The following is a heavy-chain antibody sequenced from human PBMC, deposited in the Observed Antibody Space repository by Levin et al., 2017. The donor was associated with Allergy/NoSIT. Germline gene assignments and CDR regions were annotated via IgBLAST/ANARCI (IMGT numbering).Heavy chain of an antibody. J-gene: IGHJ3*02. CDR2: IYWDDDK. CDR3: AQKQHRSGWADDAFDS. CDR1: GFSLSTSGVG. D-gene: IGHD6-19*01. Sequence: ASGPTLVKPTQTLTLTCTFSGFSLSTSGVGVGWIRQPPGKALEWLALIYWDDDKRYSPSLKSRLTITKDTSKNQVVRTMTNMDPVDTATYYCAQKQHRSGWADDAFDSWGQGTMVTVSS. V-gene: IGHV2-5*02.